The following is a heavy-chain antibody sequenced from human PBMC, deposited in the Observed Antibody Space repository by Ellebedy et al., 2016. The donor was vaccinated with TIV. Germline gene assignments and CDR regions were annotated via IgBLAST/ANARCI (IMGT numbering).Heavy chain of an antibody. V-gene: IGHV4-38-2*02. CDR2: VRLCATT. D-gene: IGHD1-14*01. Sequence: MPSETLSLTCTVSGHSVSHDYYWGWIRQPPGQGLEWIASVRLCATTYYNPSLKSRVTISIYTSRNLVSLNLRSVTATDTAIYYCASDPDDKDFDFWGRGTLVTVSS. J-gene: IGHJ4*02. CDR1: GHSVSHDYY. CDR3: ASDPDDKDFDF.